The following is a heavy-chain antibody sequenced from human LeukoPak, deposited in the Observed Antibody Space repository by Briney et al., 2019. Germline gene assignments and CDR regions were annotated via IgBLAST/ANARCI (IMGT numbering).Heavy chain of an antibody. J-gene: IGHJ5*02. CDR2: IYYSGGT. V-gene: IGHV4-59*01. D-gene: IGHD2/OR15-2a*01. CDR3: VRGFTLFDP. Sequence: SETLSLTCAVYGGSFSGYYWSWIRQPPGKGLEWIGQIYYSGGTNYNPSLKSRVTISVDTSKNQFSLNLSSVTAADTALYYCVRGFTLFDPWGQGTLVTVSS. CDR1: GGSFSGYY.